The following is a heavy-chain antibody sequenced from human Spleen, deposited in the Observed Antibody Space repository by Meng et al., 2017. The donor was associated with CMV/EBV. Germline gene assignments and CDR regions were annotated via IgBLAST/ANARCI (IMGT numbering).Heavy chain of an antibody. CDR3: AKDNWNYRSYFDY. CDR1: GFTFNNYG. Sequence: GGSLRLSCAASGFTFNNYGMHWVRQAPGKGLEWVAFLRYDGNNKYYTDSVKGRFTISRDNSKNTLYLQMNSLRAEDTAVYYCAKDNWNYRSYFDYWGQGTLVTVSS. D-gene: IGHD1-7*01. V-gene: IGHV3-30*02. J-gene: IGHJ4*02. CDR2: LRYDGNNK.